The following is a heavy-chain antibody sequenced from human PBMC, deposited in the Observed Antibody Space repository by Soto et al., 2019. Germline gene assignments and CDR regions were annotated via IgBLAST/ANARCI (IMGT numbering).Heavy chain of an antibody. CDR3: AKCVRSIFGSGSPRAAFDI. CDR1: GFTFSSYA. D-gene: IGHD3-10*01. CDR2: ISGSGGST. Sequence: GGSLRLSCAASGFTFSSYAMSWVRQAPGKGLEWVSAISGSGGSTYYADSVKGRFTISRDNSKNTLYLQMNSLRAEDTAVYYCAKCVRSIFGSGSPRAAFDIWGQGTMVTVSS. J-gene: IGHJ3*02. V-gene: IGHV3-23*01.